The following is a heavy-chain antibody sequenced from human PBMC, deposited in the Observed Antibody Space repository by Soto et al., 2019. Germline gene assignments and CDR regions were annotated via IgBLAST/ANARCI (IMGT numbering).Heavy chain of an antibody. D-gene: IGHD3-10*01. J-gene: IGHJ6*02. CDR1: GGSINSYY. V-gene: IGHV4-59*08. Sequence: QVQLQESGPGLVKPSETLSLSCTVSGGSINSYYWSWIRQSPGKRMEWIGYVHHSWGSSYNPSLQXXVXRSLDTSKSQFSLKVTSVTATDTAVYYCARQGFGPLHGLVDVWGQGTTVTVSS. CDR3: ARQGFGPLHGLVDV. CDR2: VHHSWGS.